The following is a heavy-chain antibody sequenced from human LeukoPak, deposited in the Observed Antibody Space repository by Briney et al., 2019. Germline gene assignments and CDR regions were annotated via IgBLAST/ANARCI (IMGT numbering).Heavy chain of an antibody. V-gene: IGHV1-2*02. CDR3: ARAGHIAAAGTVDY. J-gene: IGHJ4*02. Sequence: ASVKVSCKTSGYRFTGYYMHWVRQAPGQGLEWMGWINPNSGGTNYAQKFQGRVTMTRDTSISTAYMELSRLRSDDTAVYYCARAGHIAAAGTVDYWGQGTLVTVSS. CDR1: GYRFTGYY. D-gene: IGHD6-13*01. CDR2: INPNSGGT.